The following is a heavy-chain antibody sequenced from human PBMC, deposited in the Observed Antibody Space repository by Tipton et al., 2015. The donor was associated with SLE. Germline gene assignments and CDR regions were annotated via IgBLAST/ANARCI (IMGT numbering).Heavy chain of an antibody. J-gene: IGHJ6*02. V-gene: IGHV3-9*01. CDR1: GFTFKNYA. CDR2: IGRTSGGI. CDR3: ARSNLFFFGRASIYTMDV. Sequence: SLRLSCAASGFTFKNYAMHWVRQVPGKGLEWVSGIGRTSGGINYADSVKGRFTISRDNAKDSLYLQMNSLRVEDTALYYCARSNLFFFGRASIYTMDVWGQGTTVTVSS. D-gene: IGHD1-26*01.